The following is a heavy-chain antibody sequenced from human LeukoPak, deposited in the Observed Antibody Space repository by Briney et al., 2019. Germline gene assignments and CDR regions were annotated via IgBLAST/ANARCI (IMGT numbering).Heavy chain of an antibody. V-gene: IGHV3-21*01. CDR3: ARVKVVVITGGLDS. J-gene: IGHJ5*01. Sequence: PGGSLRLSCAASGFTFSSYSMNWVRQAPGKWLEWVSSISSSSSYIYYADSVKGRFTISRDNAKNSLYLQMNSLRAEDTAVYYCARVKVVVITGGLDSWGQGTLVTVSS. D-gene: IGHD3-22*01. CDR2: ISSSSSYI. CDR1: GFTFSSYS.